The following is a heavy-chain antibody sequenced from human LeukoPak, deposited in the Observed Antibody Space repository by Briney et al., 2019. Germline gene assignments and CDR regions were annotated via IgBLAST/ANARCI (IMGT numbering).Heavy chain of an antibody. J-gene: IGHJ5*02. CDR2: IYYSGST. Sequence: SETLSLTCTVSGGSISSSSYYWGWIRQPPGKGLEWIGSIYYSGSTYYNPSLKSRVTISVDTSKNQFSLKLSSVTAADTAMYYCAREYYSDWFDPWGQGTLVTVSS. CDR1: GGSISSSSYY. CDR3: AREYYSDWFDP. D-gene: IGHD2/OR15-2a*01. V-gene: IGHV4-39*02.